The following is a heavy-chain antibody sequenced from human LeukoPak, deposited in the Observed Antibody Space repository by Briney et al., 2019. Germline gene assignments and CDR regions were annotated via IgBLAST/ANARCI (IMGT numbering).Heavy chain of an antibody. CDR2: IHYSGST. J-gene: IGHJ4*02. CDR1: GGSISSGDYY. D-gene: IGHD3-22*01. CDR3: ATTPYYSDSSGYYYFDY. Sequence: PPQTLSLTCTVSGGSISSGDYYWSWIRQPPGKGLEWIGSIHYSGSTYYNPSLKSRVTISGDTSKKQFFLKLSSVTAADTAVYYCATTPYYSDSSGYYYFDYWGQGTLVTVSS. V-gene: IGHV4-39*01.